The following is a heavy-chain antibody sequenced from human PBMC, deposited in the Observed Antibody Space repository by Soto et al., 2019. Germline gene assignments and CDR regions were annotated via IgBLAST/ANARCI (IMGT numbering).Heavy chain of an antibody. V-gene: IGHV3-33*01. Sequence: QVQLVESGGGVVQPGRSLRLSCAASGFTFSSYGMHWVRQAPGKGLEWVALAGDDGGNKYYADSVKGRFTISRDNSKNTLYLQMNSLRDEDTDVYYCVRSAGYSGNDYVYYYGRDVWGQGTTVTVSS. CDR3: VRSAGYSGNDYVYYYGRDV. D-gene: IGHD5-12*01. CDR2: AGDDGGNK. J-gene: IGHJ6*02. CDR1: GFTFSSYG.